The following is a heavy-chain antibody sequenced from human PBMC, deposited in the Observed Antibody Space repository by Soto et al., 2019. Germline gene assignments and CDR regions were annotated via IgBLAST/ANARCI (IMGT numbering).Heavy chain of an antibody. Sequence: GGSLRLSCAASGFTFSSYSMNWVRQAPGKGLEWVSYISSSTNTIYYADSVKGRFTISRDNAKNSLYLQMNSLRAEDTAVYYWGRVLGGAAYRSGWYGYGAQGPRVTVS. CDR1: GFTFSSYS. V-gene: IGHV3-48*01. J-gene: IGHJ4*02. CDR2: ISSSTNTI. D-gene: IGHD6-19*01. CDR3: GRVLGGAAYRSGWYGY.